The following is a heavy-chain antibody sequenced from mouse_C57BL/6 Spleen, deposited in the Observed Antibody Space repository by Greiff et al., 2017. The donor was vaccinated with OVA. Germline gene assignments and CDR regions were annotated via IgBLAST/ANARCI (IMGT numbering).Heavy chain of an antibody. CDR2: INPNNGGT. J-gene: IGHJ1*03. CDR1: GYTFTDYN. Sequence: EVQLQQSGPELVKPGASVKMSCKASGYTFTDYNMHWVKQSPGKSLEWIGYINPNNGGTSYNQKFKGKATLTVNNSSSTAYMELRSLTSEDSAVYDCARTDGSLYWYFDVWGTGTTVTVSS. D-gene: IGHD2-3*01. CDR3: ARTDGSLYWYFDV. V-gene: IGHV1-22*01.